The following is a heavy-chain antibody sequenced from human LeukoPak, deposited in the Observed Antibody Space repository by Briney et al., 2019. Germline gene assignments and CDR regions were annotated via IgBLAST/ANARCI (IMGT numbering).Heavy chain of an antibody. CDR1: GGTFSSYA. Sequence: SVKVSCKASGGTFSSYAISWVRQAPGQGLEWMGGIIPIFGTANYAQKFQGRVTITADESTSTAYMELSSLRSEDTAVYYCARGGADYSNSYYFDYWGQGTLVTVSS. D-gene: IGHD4-11*01. J-gene: IGHJ4*02. V-gene: IGHV1-69*13. CDR3: ARGGADYSNSYYFDY. CDR2: IIPIFGTA.